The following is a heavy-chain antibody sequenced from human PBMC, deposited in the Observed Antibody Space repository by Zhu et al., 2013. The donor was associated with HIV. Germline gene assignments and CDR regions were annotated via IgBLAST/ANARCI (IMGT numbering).Heavy chain of an antibody. CDR2: MNPNSGNT. CDR1: GYTFTSYD. V-gene: IGHV1-8*01. Sequence: QVQLVQSGAEVKKPGASVKVSCKASGYTFTSYDINWVRQATGQGLEWMGWMNPNSGNTGYAQKFQGRVTMTRNTSISTAYMELSSLRSEDTAVYYCARGERIAVAGPDWYFDLWGRGTLVTVSS. CDR3: ARGERIAVAGPDWYFDL. D-gene: IGHD6-19*01. J-gene: IGHJ2*01.